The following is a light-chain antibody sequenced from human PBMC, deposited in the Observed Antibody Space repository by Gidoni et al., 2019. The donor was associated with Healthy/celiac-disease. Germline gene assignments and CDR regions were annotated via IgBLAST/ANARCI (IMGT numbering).Light chain of an antibody. J-gene: IGKJ1*01. CDR2: KAS. CDR1: QSISSC. V-gene: IGKV1-5*03. Sequence: DIQMTQSPSTLSASVGDRVTITCRASQSISSCLAWYQQKPGKAPKPLIYKASSLESGVPSGFSGSGSGTEFTLTISSRQPDDFATYYCQQYNSYSETFGQGTKVEIK. CDR3: QQYNSYSET.